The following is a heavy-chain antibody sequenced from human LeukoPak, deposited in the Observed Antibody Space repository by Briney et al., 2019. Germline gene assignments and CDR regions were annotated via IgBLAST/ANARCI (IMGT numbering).Heavy chain of an antibody. J-gene: IGHJ4*02. CDR3: AKDKGGPYSSANDY. CDR1: GFTFSSYV. D-gene: IGHD6-19*01. CDR2: ISHDGSNK. Sequence: HPGGSLRLSCAASGFTFSSYVMHWVRQAPGKGLEWVAVISHDGSNKYYADSVKGRFTVSRDNSKNTLYLQMNSLRADDTAVYYCAKDKGGPYSSANDYWGQGILVTVSS. V-gene: IGHV3-30*18.